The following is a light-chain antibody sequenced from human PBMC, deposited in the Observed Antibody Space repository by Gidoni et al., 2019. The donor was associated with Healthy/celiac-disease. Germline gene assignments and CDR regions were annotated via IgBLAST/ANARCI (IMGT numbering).Light chain of an antibody. J-gene: IGKJ2*01. CDR1: QSLLHSNRYNY. CDR2: LGS. CDR3: MQALQTPYT. V-gene: IGKV2-28*01. Sequence: DIVMTQSPLSLPVTPGEPASISCRSSQSLLHSNRYNYFDWYLQKQGQSPQLLIYLGSNRASGVPDRFSGSGSGTDFTLKISRVEAEDVGVYYCMQALQTPYTFGQGTKLEIK.